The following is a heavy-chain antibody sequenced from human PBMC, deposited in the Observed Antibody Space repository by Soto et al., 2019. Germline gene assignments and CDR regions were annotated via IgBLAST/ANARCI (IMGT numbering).Heavy chain of an antibody. J-gene: IGHJ4*02. CDR3: AKSRRDGYNFDY. V-gene: IGHV1-69*13. Sequence: ASVKVSCKASGGTFSSYAISWVRQAPGQGLEWMGGIIPIFGTANYAQKFQGRVTITADESTSTAYMELSSLRSEDTAVYYCAKSRRDGYNFDYWGQGTLVIVSS. D-gene: IGHD5-12*01. CDR1: GGTFSSYA. CDR2: IIPIFGTA.